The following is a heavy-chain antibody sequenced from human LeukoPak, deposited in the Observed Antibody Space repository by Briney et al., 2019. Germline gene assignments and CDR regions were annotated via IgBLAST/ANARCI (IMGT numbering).Heavy chain of an antibody. CDR3: AKDVLGEDNWFDP. V-gene: IGHV3-23*01. Sequence: GGSLRLSCAASGFTFSSYAISWVRQPPGKGLEWVSSISGGGYSTYYADSVKGRFTISRDFSTNAVCLQMNSLRAEDTAVYYCAKDVLGEDNWFDPWGQGTLVTVSS. D-gene: IGHD3-10*01. CDR1: GFTFSSYA. CDR2: ISGGGYST. J-gene: IGHJ5*02.